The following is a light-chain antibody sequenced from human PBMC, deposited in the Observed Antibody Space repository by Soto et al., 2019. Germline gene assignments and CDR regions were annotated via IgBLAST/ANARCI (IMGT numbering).Light chain of an antibody. Sequence: IQLTQSPSSLSASVGDRVTITCRASQGITSHFAWYQQKPGKAPKLQIYAASTLQTGVPSRFSGGGSGTDFTLTLSSLQPEDFATYYCQQVNSFPSTFGQGTRLEIK. CDR1: QGITSH. CDR3: QQVNSFPST. CDR2: AAS. V-gene: IGKV1-9*01. J-gene: IGKJ5*01.